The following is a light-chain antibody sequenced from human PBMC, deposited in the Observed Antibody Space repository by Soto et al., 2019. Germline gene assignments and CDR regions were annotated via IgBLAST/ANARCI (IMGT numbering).Light chain of an antibody. J-gene: IGLJ1*01. V-gene: IGLV2-8*01. CDR3: SSYAVTNIFV. Sequence: HSVLTQPPSASGAPGQSVTIACTGTSIDVGGYNYFSWYQQHPGKSPKVIIYEVSKRPSGVPDRFSGYKSGSTAYLTVSGLQAEDEADYYCSSYAVTNIFVFGTGTKVTVL. CDR1: SIDVGGYNY. CDR2: EVS.